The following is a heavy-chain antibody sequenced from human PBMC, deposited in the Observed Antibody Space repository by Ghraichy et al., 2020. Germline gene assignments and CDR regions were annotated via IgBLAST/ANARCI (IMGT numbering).Heavy chain of an antibody. CDR3: ARIRPWGRGWYVGRFDS. J-gene: IGHJ5*01. CDR1: GGSISNSSYY. Sequence: SQTLSLTCIVSGGSISNSSYYWGWIRQPPGMGLEWIGSLSYSGNTYYNPSLMSRLTISGDTSKNQFSLKLTSVTAADTAVYYCARIRPWGRGWYVGRFDSWGQGTLVTVSS. CDR2: LSYSGNT. V-gene: IGHV4-39*01. D-gene: IGHD6-19*01.